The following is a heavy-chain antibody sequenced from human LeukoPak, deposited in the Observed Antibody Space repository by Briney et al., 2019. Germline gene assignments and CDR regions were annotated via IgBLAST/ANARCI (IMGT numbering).Heavy chain of an antibody. J-gene: IGHJ4*02. V-gene: IGHV4-4*07. CDR3: ARDRGSSGWYDY. D-gene: IGHD6-19*01. CDR1: GGSISSYY. Sequence: SETLSLTCTVSGGSISSYYWSWIRQPAGKGLGWIGRIYTSGSTNYNPSLKSRVTISVDTSKNQFSLKLSSVTAADTAVYYCARDRGSSGWYDYWGQGTLVTVSS. CDR2: IYTSGST.